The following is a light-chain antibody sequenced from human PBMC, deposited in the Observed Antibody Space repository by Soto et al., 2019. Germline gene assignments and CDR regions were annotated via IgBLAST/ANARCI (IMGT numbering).Light chain of an antibody. CDR3: SSYTTAFFYV. Sequence: QSVLTQPASVSGSPGQSITISCTGSSSDIGAFNYVAWYQQHPGKAPKLIIHGVTNRPSGVSSRFSGSKSDYTASLTISGLRAEDEADYYCSSYTTAFFYVFGTGTKVTVL. CDR1: SSDIGAFNY. V-gene: IGLV2-14*01. J-gene: IGLJ1*01. CDR2: GVT.